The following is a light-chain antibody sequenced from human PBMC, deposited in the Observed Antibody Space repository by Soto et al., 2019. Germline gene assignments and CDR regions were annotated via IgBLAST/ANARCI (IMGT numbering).Light chain of an antibody. V-gene: IGLV2-14*01. CDR1: SSDVGGYNY. J-gene: IGLJ1*01. CDR3: GSYTSSGYV. Sequence: QSVLTQPASVSGSPGQSITISCTGTSSDVGGYNYVSWYQHHPGKVPKLIIYEVSNRPSGISSRFSGSKSGNTASLTISGLQAEDEADYYCGSYTSSGYVFGTGTKLTVL. CDR2: EVS.